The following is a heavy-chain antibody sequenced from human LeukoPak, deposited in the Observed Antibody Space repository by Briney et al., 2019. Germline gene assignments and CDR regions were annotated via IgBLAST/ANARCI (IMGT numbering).Heavy chain of an antibody. CDR2: IYHDGST. J-gene: IGHJ5*02. Sequence: SETLSLTCAVSGGSINSTNWWSWVRQPPGKGLEWIGDIYHDGSTNYNPSSLKSRVIISVDKSKNQFSLKLNSVTAADTAMYYCARLTKNNWNYAGPGIAAAGTSWGQGTLVTVSS. V-gene: IGHV4-4*02. CDR3: ARLTKNNWNYAGPGIAAAGTS. D-gene: IGHD6-13*01. CDR1: GGSINSTNW.